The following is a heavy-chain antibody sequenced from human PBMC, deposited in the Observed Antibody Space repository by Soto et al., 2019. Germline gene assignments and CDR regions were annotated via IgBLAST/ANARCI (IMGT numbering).Heavy chain of an antibody. CDR2: ISRSSDYI. J-gene: IGHJ3*02. D-gene: IGHD3-9*01. V-gene: IGHV3-21*01. Sequence: EVQLVESGGGLVKPGGSLRLSCAASGFIFRSYSMNWVRQAPGKGLEWVSSISRSSDYIYYVDSVKGRFTISRDNAKNSLYLQMNSLRAEDTAVYFCARDDDSLTGYAFDIWGQGTMVTVSS. CDR1: GFIFRSYS. CDR3: ARDDDSLTGYAFDI.